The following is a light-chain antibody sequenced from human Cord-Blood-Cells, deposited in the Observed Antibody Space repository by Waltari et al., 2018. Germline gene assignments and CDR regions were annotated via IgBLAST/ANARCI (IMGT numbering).Light chain of an antibody. CDR1: QSVLYSSNNTNY. CDR3: QQYYSTPYT. CDR2: WAS. V-gene: IGKV4-1*01. Sequence: IVMTQSPDSLAASLGDRATINCMSSQSVLYSSNNTNYLAWYQQKPGQPPKLLIYWASTRESGVPDRFSGGGSGTDFTLTISSLQAEDVAVYYCQQYYSTPYTFGQGTKLEIK. J-gene: IGKJ2*01.